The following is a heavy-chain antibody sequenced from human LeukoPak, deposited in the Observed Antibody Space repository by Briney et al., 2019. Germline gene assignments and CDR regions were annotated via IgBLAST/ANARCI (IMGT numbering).Heavy chain of an antibody. D-gene: IGHD1-26*01. CDR3: ARGLYSGSYLAY. V-gene: IGHV4-34*01. Sequence: PSETLSLTCAVYGGSFSGYYWSWIRQPPGKGLEWIGEINHSGSTNYNPSLKSRVTISVDTSKNQFSLKLSSVTAADTAVYYCARGLYSGSYLAYWGQGTLVTVSS. CDR1: GGSFSGYY. J-gene: IGHJ4*02. CDR2: INHSGST.